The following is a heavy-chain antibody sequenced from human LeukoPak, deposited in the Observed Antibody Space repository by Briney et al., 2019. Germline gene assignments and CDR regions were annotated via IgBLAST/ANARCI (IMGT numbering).Heavy chain of an antibody. Sequence: HLGGSLRLSCAASGFTVSSNFMSWVRQAPGKGLEWVSFIHSGGTTYYADSVKGRFTITRDISKNTLYLQMDSLRAEDAAMYYCARVLSDSRGWYHFDYWGQGTLVSVSS. CDR3: ARVLSDSRGWYHFDY. CDR1: GFTVSSNF. D-gene: IGHD6-19*01. V-gene: IGHV3-53*01. CDR2: IHSGGTT. J-gene: IGHJ4*02.